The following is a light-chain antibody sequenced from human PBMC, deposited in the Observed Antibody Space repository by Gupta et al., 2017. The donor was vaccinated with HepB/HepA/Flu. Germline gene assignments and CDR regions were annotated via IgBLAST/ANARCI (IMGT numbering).Light chain of an antibody. Sequence: SSELTQDPAVSVALGQTVRITCQGDSLRSYYASWYQKKPGQAPVRVIYGKNNRPSGIPDRFSGSSAGNTASWTITGAQAEDEADYYCNSRDSSGNHVVFGGGTKLTVL. CDR2: GKN. V-gene: IGLV3-19*01. CDR3: NSRDSSGNHVV. J-gene: IGLJ2*01. CDR1: SLRSYY.